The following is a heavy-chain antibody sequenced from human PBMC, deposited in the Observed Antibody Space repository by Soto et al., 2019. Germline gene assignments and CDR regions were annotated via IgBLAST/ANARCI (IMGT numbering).Heavy chain of an antibody. J-gene: IGHJ5*02. CDR1: GGTFSSYS. D-gene: IGHD6-25*01. CDR3: ARGRLVRGFDP. V-gene: IGHV1-69*12. CDR2: IIPIFGTT. Sequence: QVQLVQSGAEVKKPGSSVKVSCKASGGTFSSYSINWVRQAPGQGLEWMGGIIPIFGTTNYAQKFQGRVTIIADESTSTAYTELSSLRSEDTAVYYCARGRLVRGFDPWCQVTLVTVSS.